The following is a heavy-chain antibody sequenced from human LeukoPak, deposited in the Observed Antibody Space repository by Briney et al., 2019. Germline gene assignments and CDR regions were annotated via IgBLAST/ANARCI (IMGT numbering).Heavy chain of an antibody. CDR3: ARSTTIPYHAFDI. CDR1: GASIISTSHY. CDR2: IYYSGDT. V-gene: IGHV4-39*01. J-gene: IGHJ3*02. D-gene: IGHD2/OR15-2a*01. Sequence: GTLSLTCTVSGASIISTSHYWGWIRQPPGKGLEWIGSIYYSGDTYYNPSLKSRVTMSVDTSKNQFSLKLNSVTAADTAVYYCARSTTIPYHAFDIWGQGTMVTVSS.